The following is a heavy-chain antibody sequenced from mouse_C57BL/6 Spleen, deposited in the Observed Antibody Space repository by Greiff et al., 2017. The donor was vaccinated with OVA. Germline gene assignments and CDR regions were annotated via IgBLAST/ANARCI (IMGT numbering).Heavy chain of an antibody. Sequence: QVQLQQSGAELVRPGASVKLSCKASGYTFTDYYINWVKQRPGQGLEWIARIYPGSGNTYYNEKFKGKATLTAEKSSSTAYMQLSSLPAADSAVYFWAGNDYGRPFAYWGQGTLVTVSA. D-gene: IGHD2-4*01. J-gene: IGHJ3*01. CDR3: AGNDYGRPFAY. CDR1: GYTFTDYY. CDR2: IYPGSGNT. V-gene: IGHV1-76*01.